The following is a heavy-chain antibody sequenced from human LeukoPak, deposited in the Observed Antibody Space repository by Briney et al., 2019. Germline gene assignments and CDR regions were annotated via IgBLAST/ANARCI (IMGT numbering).Heavy chain of an antibody. D-gene: IGHD3-10*01. CDR3: AKYGSGTYYNGLY. CDR2: ISVSGGST. CDR1: GFTLSSYA. Sequence: GGSLRLSCAASGFTLSSYAMTWVRQAPGKGLQWVSTISVSGGSTYYADSVKGRFTISRDASKSTLYLQMNSLRDEDTAVYYCAKYGSGTYYNGLYWGQGTLVTVSS. J-gene: IGHJ4*02. V-gene: IGHV3-23*01.